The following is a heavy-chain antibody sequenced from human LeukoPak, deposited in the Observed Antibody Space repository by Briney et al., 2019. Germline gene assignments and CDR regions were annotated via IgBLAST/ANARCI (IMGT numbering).Heavy chain of an antibody. CDR2: IYYSGST. CDR3: AREALFSSGSKGGYYYYGMDV. Sequence: PSETLSLTCTVSGGSISSYYWSWIRQPPGKGLEWIGYIYYSGSTNYNPSLKSRVTMSVDTSKNQFSLKLSSVTAADTAVYYCAREALFSSGSKGGYYYYGMDVWGQGTTVTVSS. CDR1: GGSISSYY. V-gene: IGHV4-59*12. J-gene: IGHJ6*02. D-gene: IGHD3-10*01.